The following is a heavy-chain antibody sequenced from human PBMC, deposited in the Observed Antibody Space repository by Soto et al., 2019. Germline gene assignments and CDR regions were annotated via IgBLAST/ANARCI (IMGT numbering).Heavy chain of an antibody. J-gene: IGHJ5*02. D-gene: IGHD4-17*01. Sequence: PSETLSLTCAVSGGSISSSNWWNWVRQPPGKGLEWIGEIYHSGSTNYNPSLKSRVTISVDKSKNQFSLKLSSVTAADTAVYYCARAATVIYESNWFDPWGQGTLVTVSS. V-gene: IGHV4-4*02. CDR3: ARAATVIYESNWFDP. CDR1: GGSISSSNW. CDR2: IYHSGST.